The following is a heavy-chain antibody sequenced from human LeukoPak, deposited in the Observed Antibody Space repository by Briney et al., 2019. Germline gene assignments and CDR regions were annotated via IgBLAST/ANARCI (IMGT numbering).Heavy chain of an antibody. CDR2: ISYEGSNK. Sequence: GKSLRLACAASGFTFSSYAMDWVRQAPGKGLGWVAVISYEGSNKYYADSVKGRFTISRDNSKNTLYLQMNSLRAEAPAVYYCARDQHDSSGYYTDYWGQGTLVTVSS. V-gene: IGHV3-30-3*01. CDR3: ARDQHDSSGYYTDY. CDR1: GFTFSSYA. D-gene: IGHD3-22*01. J-gene: IGHJ4*02.